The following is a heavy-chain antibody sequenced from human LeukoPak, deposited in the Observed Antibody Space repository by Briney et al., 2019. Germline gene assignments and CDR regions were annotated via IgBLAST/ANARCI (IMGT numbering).Heavy chain of an antibody. D-gene: IGHD3-10*01. J-gene: IGHJ6*02. CDR3: ARDSTLMVRGVSYYGMDV. Sequence: GGSLRLSCAASGFTVSSNYMSWVRQAPGKGLEWVSVIYSGGSTYYADSVKGRFTISRDNSKNTLYLQMNSLRAEDTAVYYCARDSTLMVRGVSYYGMDVWGQGTTVTVSS. CDR2: IYSGGST. CDR1: GFTVSSNY. V-gene: IGHV3-66*01.